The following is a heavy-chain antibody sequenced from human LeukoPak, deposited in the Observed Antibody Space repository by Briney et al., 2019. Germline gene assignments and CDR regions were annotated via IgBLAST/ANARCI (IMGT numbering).Heavy chain of an antibody. V-gene: IGHV3-9*01. Sequence: GRSLRLSCAASGFTFYDYAMHWVRQAPGKGLEWVSGISWNSGSIDYADSVKGRFTISRDNAKNSLYLQMNSLRAEDTALYYCAKDISSTRYYYYGMDVWGQGTTVTVSS. D-gene: IGHD2-2*01. CDR2: ISWNSGSI. J-gene: IGHJ6*02. CDR3: AKDISSTRYYYYGMDV. CDR1: GFTFYDYA.